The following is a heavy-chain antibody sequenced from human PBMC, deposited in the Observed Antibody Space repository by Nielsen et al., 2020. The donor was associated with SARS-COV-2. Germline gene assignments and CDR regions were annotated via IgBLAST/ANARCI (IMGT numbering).Heavy chain of an antibody. CDR3: AKRRAVFMLTFGGEGAMDV. CDR2: ISYEGSKK. D-gene: IGHD3-16*01. J-gene: IGHJ6*02. CDR1: GFTFNNYG. Sequence: LKISCSASGFTFNNYGMYWVRQAPGKGLEWVASISYEGSKKYYGDSLTGRFTVSRDTSKNTVYLQMNSLSVEDTAVYHCAKRRAVFMLTFGGEGAMDVWGQGTTVSVSS. V-gene: IGHV3-30*18.